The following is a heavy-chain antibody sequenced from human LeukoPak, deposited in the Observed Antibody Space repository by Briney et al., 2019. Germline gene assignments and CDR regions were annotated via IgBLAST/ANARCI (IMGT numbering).Heavy chain of an antibody. J-gene: IGHJ2*01. V-gene: IGHV4-34*01. Sequence: SETLSLTCAVYGGSFSGYYWSWIRQPPGKGLEWIGEINQRRSLKYNPSLESRVTISVDTSKNQFSLKLSSVTAADTAVFYCARHGWHSWYFDLWGRGTLVTVSS. CDR1: GGSFSGYY. CDR2: INQRRSL. D-gene: IGHD6-19*01. CDR3: ARHGWHSWYFDL.